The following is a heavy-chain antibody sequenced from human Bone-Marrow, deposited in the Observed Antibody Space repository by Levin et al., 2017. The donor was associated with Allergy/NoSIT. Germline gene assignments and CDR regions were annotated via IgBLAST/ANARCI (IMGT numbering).Heavy chain of an antibody. J-gene: IGHJ3*01. Sequence: PWGSLRLSCIVSGFTFSDYSIYWVRQAPGKGLEWISSISGDSSDLYYADSVKGRFTISRDNAKNSLNLQVSSLRAEDTAVYHCVRGIIGDVRVAHKEAFDVWGQGTMVTVSS. CDR2: ISGDSSDL. D-gene: IGHD2/OR15-2a*01. CDR1: GFTFSDYS. V-gene: IGHV3-21*01. CDR3: VRGIIGDVRVAHKEAFDV.